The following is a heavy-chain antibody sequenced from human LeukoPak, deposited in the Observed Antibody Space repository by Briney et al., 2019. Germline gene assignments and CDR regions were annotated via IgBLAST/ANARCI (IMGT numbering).Heavy chain of an antibody. CDR2: FEPEDGEA. Sequence: ASVKVSCKVSGDTLTESSTHWVRQAPGKGLEWMGGFEPEDGEAIYSQRFQGRLTLTEDTSTDTAYMGLSSLTSEDTAVYFCAADLGQLLSYWGQGTLVTVSS. CDR1: GDTLTESS. CDR3: AADLGQLLSY. V-gene: IGHV1-24*01. J-gene: IGHJ4*02. D-gene: IGHD6-13*01.